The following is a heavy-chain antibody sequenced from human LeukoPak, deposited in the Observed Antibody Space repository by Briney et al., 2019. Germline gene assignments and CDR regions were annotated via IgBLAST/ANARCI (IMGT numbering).Heavy chain of an antibody. J-gene: IGHJ6*03. Sequence: TPSETLSLTCAVYGGSFSGYYWGWIRQPPGKGLEWIGEINHSGSTNYNPSLKSRVTISVDTSKNQFSLKLRSVTAADTALYYCATHVLAVRYYYMDVWGKGTTVTISS. D-gene: IGHD3-10*02. CDR3: ATHVLAVRYYYMDV. CDR1: GGSFSGYY. CDR2: INHSGST. V-gene: IGHV4-34*01.